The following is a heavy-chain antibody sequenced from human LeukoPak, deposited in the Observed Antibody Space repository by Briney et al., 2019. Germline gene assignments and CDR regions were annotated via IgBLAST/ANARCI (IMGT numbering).Heavy chain of an antibody. J-gene: IGHJ4*02. D-gene: IGHD5-12*01. CDR2: IYHSGST. V-gene: IGHV4-38-2*01. Sequence: SETLSLTCAVSGYSISGGYYWGWIRQPPGKGLEWIGSIYHSGSTYYNPSLKSRVTISVDTSKNQFSLKLSSVTAADTAVYYCARRGLRNSLDYWGQGTLVTVSS. CDR3: ARRGLRNSLDY. CDR1: GYSISGGYY.